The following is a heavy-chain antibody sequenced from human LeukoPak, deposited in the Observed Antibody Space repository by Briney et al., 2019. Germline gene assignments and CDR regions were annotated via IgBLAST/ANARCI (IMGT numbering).Heavy chain of an antibody. Sequence: PGGSLRLSCAASGFTFINYAMHWVRQAPGKGLDWVSGITWNSGTTSYADSVKGRFTISRDNAKNSLYLQMNSLRVEDETLYYCGKIYNRKWFQNGFYIWGQGTNVTVSS. J-gene: IGHJ3*02. CDR2: ITWNSGTT. CDR3: GKIYNRKWFQNGFYI. CDR1: GFTFINYA. V-gene: IGHV3-9*01. D-gene: IGHD1-14*01.